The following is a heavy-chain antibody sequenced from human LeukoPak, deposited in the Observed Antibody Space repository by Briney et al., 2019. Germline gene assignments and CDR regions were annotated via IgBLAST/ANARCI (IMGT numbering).Heavy chain of an antibody. CDR3: ARGTPDSSSWPRDY. Sequence: SEPLSLTCTVSGGSIRSYYWRWIRQPPGKGLEWIGYIYYSGSTNYNPSLKSRVTISVDTSKNQFSLKLSSVTAADTAVYYCARGTPDSSSWPRDYWGQGTLVTVSS. J-gene: IGHJ4*02. V-gene: IGHV4-59*12. D-gene: IGHD6-13*01. CDR1: GGSIRSYY. CDR2: IYYSGST.